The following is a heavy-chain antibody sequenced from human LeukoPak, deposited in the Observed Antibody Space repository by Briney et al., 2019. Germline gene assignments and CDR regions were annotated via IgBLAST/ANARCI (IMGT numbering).Heavy chain of an antibody. CDR1: GFTLSDYG. J-gene: IGHJ4*02. CDR2: TRYDGSKK. Sequence: GGSLRLSCAVSGFTLSDYGMQWVRQAPGKGLEWVAVTRYDGSKKNYGDSVKGRFTISKDNAKNSLYLQMNSLRAEDTAVYYCTKGRSNHYWGQGTLVTVST. D-gene: IGHD3-10*01. CDR3: TKGRSNHY. V-gene: IGHV3-33*03.